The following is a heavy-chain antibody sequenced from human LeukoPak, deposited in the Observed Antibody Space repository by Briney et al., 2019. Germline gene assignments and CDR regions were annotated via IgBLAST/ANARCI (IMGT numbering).Heavy chain of an antibody. Sequence: GGSLRLSCAASGFTFSNYAMSWVRQAPGKGLEWVSAISVSGGSTYYADSVKGRFTNSRDNSKNTLYLQMNSLRAEDTAVYYCAKDKFTVTGDYWGQGTLVTVSS. CDR2: ISVSGGST. J-gene: IGHJ4*02. CDR1: GFTFSNYA. D-gene: IGHD4-17*01. V-gene: IGHV3-23*01. CDR3: AKDKFTVTGDY.